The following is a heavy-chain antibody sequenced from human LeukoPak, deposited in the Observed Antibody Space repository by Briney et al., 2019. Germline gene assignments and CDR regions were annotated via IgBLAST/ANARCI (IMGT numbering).Heavy chain of an antibody. CDR1: GFTFSTYS. J-gene: IGHJ4*02. CDR2: ISGSGGST. D-gene: IGHD3-9*01. Sequence: GGSLRLSCAASGFTFSTYSMNWVRQAPGKGLEWVSAISGSGGSTFYADSVKGRFTISRDNSKNTLYLQMNSLRAEDTAVYYCAKPILTAFGYFDYWGQGTLVTVSS. CDR3: AKPILTAFGYFDY. V-gene: IGHV3-23*01.